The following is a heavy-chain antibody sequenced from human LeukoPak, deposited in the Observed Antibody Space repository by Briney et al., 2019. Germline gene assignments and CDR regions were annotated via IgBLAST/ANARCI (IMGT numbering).Heavy chain of an antibody. V-gene: IGHV3-15*01. J-gene: IGHJ4*02. Sequence: GGSLRLSCAASGFTFSNAWMSWVRQAPGKGLEWVGRIKSKTDGETTDYAAPVKGRFTISRDDSKNTLYLQMNSLKTEDTAVYYCTTDRYGDSDYWGQGTLVTVSS. CDR1: GFTFSNAW. CDR3: TTDRYGDSDY. CDR2: IKSKTDGETT. D-gene: IGHD4-17*01.